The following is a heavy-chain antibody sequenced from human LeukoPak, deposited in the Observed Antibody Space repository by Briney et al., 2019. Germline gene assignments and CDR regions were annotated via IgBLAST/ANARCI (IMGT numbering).Heavy chain of an antibody. CDR2: ITSSSSYI. D-gene: IGHD1-26*01. J-gene: IGHJ4*02. CDR1: GFTFSSYS. Sequence: PGGSLRLSCAASGFTFSSYSMHWVRQAPGKGLQWVSSITSSSSYIYYADSVKGRFTISRDNAKNSLYLQMNSLRAEDTAVYYCARDQGSGKLDYWGQGTLVTVSS. V-gene: IGHV3-21*01. CDR3: ARDQGSGKLDY.